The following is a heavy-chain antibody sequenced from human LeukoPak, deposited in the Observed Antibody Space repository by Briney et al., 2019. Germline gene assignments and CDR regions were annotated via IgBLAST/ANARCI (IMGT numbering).Heavy chain of an antibody. CDR1: GGSISSRSYY. V-gene: IGHV4-39*01. J-gene: IGHJ6*03. CDR2: IYYSGST. CDR3: ARQPYGAWFQSVYYYYYMDV. Sequence: ESGPGLVKPSETLSLTCTVSGGSISSRSYYWGWIRQPPGKGLEWIGSIYYSGSTYYNPSLKSRVTISVDASKNQFSLKLSSVTAADTAVYYCARQPYGAWFQSVYYYYYMDVWGKGTTVTISS. D-gene: IGHD3-16*01.